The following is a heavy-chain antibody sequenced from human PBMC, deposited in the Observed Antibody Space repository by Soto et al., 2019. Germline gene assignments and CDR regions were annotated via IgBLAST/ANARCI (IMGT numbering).Heavy chain of an antibody. Sequence: QVQLQESGPGLVNPSGTLSLTCAVSGGSINTNNWWSWVRQPPGKGLEWIGEIFHRGNSNNNPSFKSRVTISLDKSNNQFSPKLISVTAADTAVYYCARGALKAPATFDYWGQGIPVTVSS. CDR3: ARGALKAPATFDY. D-gene: IGHD6-6*01. CDR1: GGSINTNNW. V-gene: IGHV4-4*02. CDR2: IFHRGNS. J-gene: IGHJ4*02.